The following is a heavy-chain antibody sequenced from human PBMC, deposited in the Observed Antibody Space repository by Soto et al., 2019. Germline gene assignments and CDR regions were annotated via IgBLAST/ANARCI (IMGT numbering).Heavy chain of an antibody. V-gene: IGHV4-31*03. J-gene: IGHJ5*02. CDR3: ARASSSERSVEYYYDSSGYYYVNWFDP. CDR2: IYYSGST. CDR1: GGSISSGGYY. Sequence: PSETLSLTCTVSGGSISSGGYYWSWIRQHPGKGLEWIGYIYYSGSTYYNPSLKSRVTISVDTSKNQFSLKLSSVTAADTAVYYCARASSSERSVEYYYDSSGYYYVNWFDPWGQGTLVTVSS. D-gene: IGHD3-22*01.